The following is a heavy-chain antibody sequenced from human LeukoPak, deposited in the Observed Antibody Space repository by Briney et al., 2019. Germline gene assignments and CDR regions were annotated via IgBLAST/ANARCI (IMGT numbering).Heavy chain of an antibody. V-gene: IGHV4-30-4*08. CDR1: GGSISSGDYY. D-gene: IGHD3-10*01. J-gene: IGHJ4*02. Sequence: SQTLSLTCNVSGGSISSGDYYWSWIRQPPGKGLEWIGYIYYSGSTYYNPSLKSRVTISVDTSKNQFSLKLSSVTAADTAVYYCARESRWFGESNWGQGTLVTVSS. CDR2: IYYSGST. CDR3: ARESRWFGESN.